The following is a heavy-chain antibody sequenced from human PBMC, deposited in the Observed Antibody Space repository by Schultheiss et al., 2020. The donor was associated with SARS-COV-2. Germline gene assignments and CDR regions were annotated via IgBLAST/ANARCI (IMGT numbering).Heavy chain of an antibody. CDR2: IYYSGST. Sequence: SETLSLTCAVYGGSFSGYYWSWIRQPPGKGLEWIGYIYYSGSTYYNPSLKSRVTISVDTSKNQFSLKLSSVSAADTAVYYCARASKEQQLSYGMGVWGQGTTVTVSS. J-gene: IGHJ6*02. CDR3: ARASKEQQLSYGMGV. D-gene: IGHD6-13*01. V-gene: IGHV4-34*01. CDR1: GGSFSGYY.